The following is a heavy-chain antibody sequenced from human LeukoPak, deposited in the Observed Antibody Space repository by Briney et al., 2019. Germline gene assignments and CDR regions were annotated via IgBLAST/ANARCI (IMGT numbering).Heavy chain of an antibody. Sequence: SETLSLTCAVYGGSFSGYYWSWIRQPPGKGLEWIGEINHSGSTNYNPSLKSRVTISVDTSKDQFSLKLSSVTAADTAVYYCARGYTGIYCSSTSCYTRPYHYYGMDVWGQGTTVTVSS. V-gene: IGHV4-34*01. J-gene: IGHJ6*02. CDR3: ARGYTGIYCSSTSCYTRPYHYYGMDV. CDR2: INHSGST. D-gene: IGHD2-2*02. CDR1: GGSFSGYY.